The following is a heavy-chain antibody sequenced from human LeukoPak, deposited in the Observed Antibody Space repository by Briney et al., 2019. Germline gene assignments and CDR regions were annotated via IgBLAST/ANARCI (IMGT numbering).Heavy chain of an antibody. D-gene: IGHD4-17*01. CDR3: ASRPPKVHDYGDYGAFDI. V-gene: IGHV1-69*06. Sequence: SVKVSCKASGGTFSSYAISWVRQAPGQGLEWMGGIIPIFGTANYAQKFQGRVTITADKSTSTAYMELSSLRSEDTAVYYCASRPPKVHDYGDYGAFDIWGQGTMVTVSS. J-gene: IGHJ3*02. CDR1: GGTFSSYA. CDR2: IIPIFGTA.